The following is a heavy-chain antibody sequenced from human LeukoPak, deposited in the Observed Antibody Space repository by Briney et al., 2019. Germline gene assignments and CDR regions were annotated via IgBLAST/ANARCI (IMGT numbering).Heavy chain of an antibody. Sequence: GGSLRLSCAASGFTFSSYTMNWVRQAPGKGLEWVSSISNSSSYIYYADSVKGRFTISRDNAKNSLYLQTNSLRAEDTAVYYCAREAGYSSPPFDYWGQGTLVTVSS. CDR3: AREAGYSSPPFDY. CDR1: GFTFSSYT. CDR2: ISNSSSYI. J-gene: IGHJ4*02. D-gene: IGHD5-24*01. V-gene: IGHV3-21*01.